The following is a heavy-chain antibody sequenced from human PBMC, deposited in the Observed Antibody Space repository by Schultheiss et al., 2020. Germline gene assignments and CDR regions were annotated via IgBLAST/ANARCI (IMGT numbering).Heavy chain of an antibody. CDR1: GGSISSGSYY. V-gene: IGHV4-61*01. D-gene: IGHD3-9*01. CDR2: IYYSGST. J-gene: IGHJ4*02. Sequence: SETLSLTCTVSGGSISSGSYYWSWIRQPPGKGLEWIGYIYYSGSTNYNPSLKSRVTISVDTSKNQFSLKLSSVTAADTAVYYCARAGNYDILTGHPAYFDYWGQGTLVTVSS. CDR3: ARAGNYDILTGHPAYFDY.